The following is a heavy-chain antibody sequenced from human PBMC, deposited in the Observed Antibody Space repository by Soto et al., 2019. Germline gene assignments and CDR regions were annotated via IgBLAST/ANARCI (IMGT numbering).Heavy chain of an antibody. J-gene: IGHJ4*01. CDR2: INSDGSTT. Sequence: GSLRLSCAASGFTLSSYWMHWVRQAPGEGLVWVSRINSDGSTTDYADSVKGRFTISRDSAKNALFLQMDSLRVEDTAVYYCARALTGTFDYWGRGALVTVSS. CDR3: ARALTGTFDY. CDR1: GFTLSSYW. V-gene: IGHV3-74*01. D-gene: IGHD2-8*02.